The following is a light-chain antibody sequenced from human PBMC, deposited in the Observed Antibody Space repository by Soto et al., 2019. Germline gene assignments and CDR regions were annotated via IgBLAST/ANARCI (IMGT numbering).Light chain of an antibody. CDR1: SSDVGGYKY. CDR2: DIR. V-gene: IGLV2-14*03. J-gene: IGLJ1*01. CDR3: SSCTSSSTRV. Sequence: QSVLTQPASVSGSPGQSITISCTGTSSDVGGYKYVSWYQQHPGKAPKLMIYDIRNRPSGVSNRFSGSKSGNTASLTISGLQAEDEADYYCSSCTSSSTRVFGTGTKVTVL.